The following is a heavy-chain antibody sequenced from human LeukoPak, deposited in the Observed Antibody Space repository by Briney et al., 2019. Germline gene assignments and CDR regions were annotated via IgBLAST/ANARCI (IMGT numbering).Heavy chain of an antibody. D-gene: IGHD2-15*01. Sequence: SETLSLTCTVSGGSTSSSSYYWGWIRQPPGKGLEWIGSIYYSGSTYYNPTLKSRVTISVDTSKSQFSLKLSSVTAADTAMYYCASLPRYCSGGTCRDTFDTWGQGTMVTVSS. CDR2: IYYSGST. CDR1: GGSTSSSSYY. CDR3: ASLPRYCSGGTCRDTFDT. J-gene: IGHJ3*02. V-gene: IGHV4-39*01.